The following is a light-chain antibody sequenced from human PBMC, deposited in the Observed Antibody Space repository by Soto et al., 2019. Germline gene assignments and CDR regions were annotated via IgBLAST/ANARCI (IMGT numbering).Light chain of an antibody. CDR2: GNS. J-gene: IGLJ2*01. CDR1: SSNIGAGYD. Sequence: QPVLTQPPSVSGAPGQRVTSSCTGSSSNIGAGYDVHWYQQLPGTAPKLLIYGNSNRPSGVPDRFSGSKSGTSASLAITGLQAEDEADYYCQSYDSSSVVFGGGTKLTVL. V-gene: IGLV1-40*01. CDR3: QSYDSSSVV.